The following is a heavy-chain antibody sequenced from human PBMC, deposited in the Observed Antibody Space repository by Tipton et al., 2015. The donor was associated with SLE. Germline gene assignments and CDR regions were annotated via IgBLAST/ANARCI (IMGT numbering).Heavy chain of an antibody. CDR3: ARMATRSSFDY. J-gene: IGHJ4*02. Sequence: SLRLSCAASGFTFSGYWMHWVRQAPGKGLEYVSAISSNGGSTYYANSVKGRFTISRDNSKNTLYLQMGSLRAEDMAVYYCARMATRSSFDYWGQGTLVTVSS. CDR2: ISSNGGST. V-gene: IGHV3-64*01. CDR1: GFTFSGYW. D-gene: IGHD5-24*01.